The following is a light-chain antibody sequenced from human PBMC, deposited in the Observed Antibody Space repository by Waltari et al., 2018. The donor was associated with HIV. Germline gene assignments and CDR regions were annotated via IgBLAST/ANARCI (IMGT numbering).Light chain of an antibody. Sequence: QSVMTQPPSAPGTPGQHVTISCSGISPIIGNKPRHRSQQLPGPAPKLLIYTISQRPSVVPDRFSGSRSGTSASLAISGLQSEDESDYYCAAWDDSLSGVVFGGGTKLTVL. J-gene: IGLJ2*01. CDR1: SPIIGNKP. CDR3: AAWDDSLSGVV. V-gene: IGLV1-44*01. CDR2: TIS.